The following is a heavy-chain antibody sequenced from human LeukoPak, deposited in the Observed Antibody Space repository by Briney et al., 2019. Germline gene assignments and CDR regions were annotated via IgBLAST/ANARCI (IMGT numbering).Heavy chain of an antibody. CDR2: IYYSGST. CDR3: ARLDIVVVPAAPRFDP. D-gene: IGHD2-2*03. Sequence: SETLSLTCTVSGGSISSYYWGWIRQPPGKGLEWIGSIYYSGSTYYNPSLKSRVTISVDTSKNQFSLKLSSVTAADTAVYYCARLDIVVVPAAPRFDPWGQGTLVTVSS. V-gene: IGHV4-39*01. J-gene: IGHJ5*02. CDR1: GGSISSYY.